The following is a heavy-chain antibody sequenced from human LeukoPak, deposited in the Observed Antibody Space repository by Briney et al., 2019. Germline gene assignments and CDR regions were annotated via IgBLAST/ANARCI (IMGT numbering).Heavy chain of an antibody. J-gene: IGHJ3*02. CDR2: IYHSGST. D-gene: IGHD2-2*01. Sequence: PSETLSLTCAVSGGTISSGGYSWSWIRQPPGKGLEWIGYIYHSGSTYYNPPLKSRVTISVDRSKNQFPLKLSSVTAADTAVYYCARAGGPGDAFDIWGQGTMVTVSS. CDR1: GGTISSGGYS. V-gene: IGHV4-30-2*01. CDR3: ARAGGPGDAFDI.